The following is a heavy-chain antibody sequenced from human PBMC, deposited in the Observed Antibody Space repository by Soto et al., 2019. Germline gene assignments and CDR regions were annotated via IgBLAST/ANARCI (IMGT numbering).Heavy chain of an antibody. D-gene: IGHD1-1*01. CDR2: IYHRGST. V-gene: IGHV4-30-2*01. CDR1: GGSISSGGYS. J-gene: IGHJ5*02. Sequence: QLQLQESGSGLVRPSQTLSLTCAVSGGSISSGGYSWNWIRQPPGKGLEWIGYIYHRGSTLYNPSLTSRATISVDKSKSQFSRMLSSVTAADTAVYYCARDQLEGNGFDPWGQGTLVTVSS. CDR3: ARDQLEGNGFDP.